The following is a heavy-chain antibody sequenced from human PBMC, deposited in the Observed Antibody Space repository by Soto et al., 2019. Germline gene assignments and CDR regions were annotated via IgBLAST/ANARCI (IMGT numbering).Heavy chain of an antibody. V-gene: IGHV2-5*02. CDR1: GFSLNTGGVG. CDR3: VRNWRYYGGDYYYGMDA. CDR2: IYWDDDE. Sequence: ITLKESGPTLVKPTQTLTLTCTFSGFSLNTGGVGVGWVRQPRGKAMEWLALIYWDDDERYRPSLRSRLNITKDTINNQVVLTKPNMDPEDTATYYCVRNWRYYGGDYYYGMDAWGQGTTVTVSS. J-gene: IGHJ6*02. D-gene: IGHD3-10*01.